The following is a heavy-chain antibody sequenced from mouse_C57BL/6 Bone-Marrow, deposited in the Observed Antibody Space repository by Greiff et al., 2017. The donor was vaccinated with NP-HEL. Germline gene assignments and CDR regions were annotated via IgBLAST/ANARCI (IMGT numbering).Heavy chain of an antibody. CDR3: ARRGLLLRYYFDY. D-gene: IGHD1-1*01. Sequence: QVQLQQPGAELVKPGASVKLSCKASGYTFTSYWMHWVKPRPGQGLEWIGMIHPNIGSTNYNEKFKSKASLTVDKSSSTAYMQLSSLTSEDSAVYYCARRGLLLRYYFDYWGQGTTLTVSS. CDR1: GYTFTSYW. J-gene: IGHJ2*01. CDR2: IHPNIGST. V-gene: IGHV1-64*01.